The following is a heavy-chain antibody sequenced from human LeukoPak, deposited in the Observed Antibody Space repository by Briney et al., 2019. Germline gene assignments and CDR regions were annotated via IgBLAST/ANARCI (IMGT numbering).Heavy chain of an antibody. D-gene: IGHD6-13*01. CDR3: ARGPQRAAGFKEYYFDY. CDR1: GGSISSGSYY. Sequence: PSETLSLTCTVSGGSISSGSYYWSWIRQPAGKGLEWIGRIYTSGSTNYNPSLKSRVTISVDTSKNQFSLELSSVTAADTAVYYCARGPQRAAGFKEYYFDYWGQGTLVTVSS. CDR2: IYTSGST. V-gene: IGHV4-61*02. J-gene: IGHJ4*02.